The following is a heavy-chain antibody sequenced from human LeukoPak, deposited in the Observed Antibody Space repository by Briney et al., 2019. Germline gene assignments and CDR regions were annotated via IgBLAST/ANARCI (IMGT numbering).Heavy chain of an antibody. V-gene: IGHV3-74*01. Sequence: LSGGSLRLSCAASGFTFSSYWMHWVRQAPGKGLVWVSRIDTGGSSTLYADCVRGRFTISRDNAKNTLYLQMNSLRAEDTAMYYCARVGRDYSSSSPPDYWGQGTLVTVSS. CDR3: ARVGRDYSSSSPPDY. D-gene: IGHD6-6*01. J-gene: IGHJ4*02. CDR2: IDTGGSST. CDR1: GFTFSSYW.